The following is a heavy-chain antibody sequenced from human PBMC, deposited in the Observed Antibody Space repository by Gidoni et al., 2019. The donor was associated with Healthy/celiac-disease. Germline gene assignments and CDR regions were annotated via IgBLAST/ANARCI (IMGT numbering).Heavy chain of an antibody. V-gene: IGHV3-30-3*01. Sequence: QVQLVESGGGVVQPGRSLRLSCAASGFTFSSYAMHWVRQAPGTGLEWVAVISYDGSNKYYADSVKGRFTIARDNSKNTLYLQMNSLRAEDTAVYYCARDPGGSSSSPYFDYWGQGTLVTVSS. CDR3: ARDPGGSSSSPYFDY. D-gene: IGHD6-6*01. CDR1: GFTFSSYA. CDR2: ISYDGSNK. J-gene: IGHJ4*02.